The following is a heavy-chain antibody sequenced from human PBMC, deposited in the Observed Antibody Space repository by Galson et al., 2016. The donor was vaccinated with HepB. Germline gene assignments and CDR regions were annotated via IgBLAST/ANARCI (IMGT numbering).Heavy chain of an antibody. Sequence: SLRLSCAASGFTFSGHAMTWVRQAPGKGLEWVGRIKRKTDGGTTDYAAPVKGRFIISRDDSKNTLYLQMNSLKTEDTAVYYCTTDGLLRYFDWLSSASDYWGQGTLVTVSS. CDR1: GFTFSGHA. D-gene: IGHD3-9*01. V-gene: IGHV3-15*01. J-gene: IGHJ4*02. CDR3: TTDGLLRYFDWLSSASDY. CDR2: IKRKTDGGTT.